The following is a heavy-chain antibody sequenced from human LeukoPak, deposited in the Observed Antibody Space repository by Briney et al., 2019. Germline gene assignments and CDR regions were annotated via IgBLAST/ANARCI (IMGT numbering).Heavy chain of an antibody. D-gene: IGHD3-10*01. Sequence: SETLSLTCAVSGGSISSGDYYWSWLRQPPGKGLDWIGYIYYSGSTYYNPSLKSRVTISVDASKNQFSLKLSSVTAADTAVYYCARDGGYYYGSGSYYAKWYFDLWGRGTLVTVSS. CDR1: GGSISSGDYY. CDR3: ARDGGYYYGSGSYYAKWYFDL. V-gene: IGHV4-30-4*01. CDR2: IYYSGST. J-gene: IGHJ2*01.